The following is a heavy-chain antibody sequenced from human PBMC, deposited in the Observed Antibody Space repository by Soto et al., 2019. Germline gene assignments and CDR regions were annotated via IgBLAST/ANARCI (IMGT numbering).Heavy chain of an antibody. J-gene: IGHJ4*02. CDR1: GFMFSNYG. Sequence: QEQLVESGGGVVQPGRSLRLSCAASGFMFSNYGMHWVRQAPGKGLEWVAVISYDGSNKFYGDSVKGRFTISRDNSKNTLYLQMNSLRAEDTAVYFCAKAPQRDGYNYASYWGQGTLVTVSS. CDR2: ISYDGSNK. V-gene: IGHV3-30*18. D-gene: IGHD5-12*01. CDR3: AKAPQRDGYNYASY.